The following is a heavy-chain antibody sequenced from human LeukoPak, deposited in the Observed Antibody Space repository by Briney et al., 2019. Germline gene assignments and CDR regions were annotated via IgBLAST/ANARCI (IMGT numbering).Heavy chain of an antibody. J-gene: IGHJ4*02. V-gene: IGHV3-21*01. CDR1: GFTFSSYA. CDR3: ARVRSPRYFDY. CDR2: ISSSSSYI. Sequence: GGSLRLSCAASGFTFSSYAMSWVRQAPGKGLEWVSSISSSSSYIYYADSVKGRFTISRDNAKNSLYLQMNSLRAEDTAVYYCARVRSPRYFDYWGQGTLVTVSS.